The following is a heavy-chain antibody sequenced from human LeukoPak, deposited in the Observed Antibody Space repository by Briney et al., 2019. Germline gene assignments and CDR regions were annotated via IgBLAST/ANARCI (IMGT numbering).Heavy chain of an antibody. CDR1: GYTFTGYY. CDR2: INPNSGGT. J-gene: IGHJ5*02. V-gene: IGHV1-2*02. Sequence: ASVKVSCKVSGYTFTGYYMHWVRQAPGQGLEWMGWINPNSGGTNYAQKFQGRVTMTRDTSISTAYMELSRLRSDDTAVYYCAREGTYYDILTGYYFYWFDPWGQGTLVTVSS. CDR3: AREGTYYDILTGYYFYWFDP. D-gene: IGHD3-9*01.